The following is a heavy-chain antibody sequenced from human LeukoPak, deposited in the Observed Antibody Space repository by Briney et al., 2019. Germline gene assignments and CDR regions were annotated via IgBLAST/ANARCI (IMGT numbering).Heavy chain of an antibody. CDR2: ISYDGSNK. D-gene: IGHD2-15*01. Sequence: GRSLRLSCAASGFTFSSYGMHWVRQAPGKGLEWVAVISYDGSNKYYADSVKGRVTISRDNSKNTLYLQMNSLRAEDTAVYYCAKVWGYCSGGSCYEEDYWGQGTLVTVSS. J-gene: IGHJ4*02. V-gene: IGHV3-30*18. CDR3: AKVWGYCSGGSCYEEDY. CDR1: GFTFSSYG.